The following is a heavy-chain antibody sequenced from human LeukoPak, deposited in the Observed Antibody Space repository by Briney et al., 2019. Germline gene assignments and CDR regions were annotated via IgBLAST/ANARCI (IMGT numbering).Heavy chain of an antibody. CDR1: GFTFSSYW. J-gene: IGHJ4*02. CDR2: IKQDGSEK. Sequence: GGSLRLSCAASGFTFSSYWMSWVRQAPGKGLEWVANIKQDGSEKYYVDSVKGRFTISRDNAKNSLYLQMNSPRAEDTAVYYCARALLRYFDWFPAYWGQGALVTVSS. D-gene: IGHD3-9*01. CDR3: ARALLRYFDWFPAY. V-gene: IGHV3-7*01.